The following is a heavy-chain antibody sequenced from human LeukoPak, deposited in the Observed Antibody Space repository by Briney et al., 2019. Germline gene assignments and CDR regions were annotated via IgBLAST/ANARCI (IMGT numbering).Heavy chain of an antibody. CDR1: GFIFTNYF. Sequence: GGSLRLSCAASGFIFTNYFMSWVRQAPGQGLEWVASIKHDGSEKYYVDSVRGRFTISRDNTMNSLYLQMSSLRAEDTAVYYCATDRGWRTSGYYLYYFEYWGQGTLVTYSS. CDR3: ATDRGWRTSGYYLYYFEY. V-gene: IGHV3-7*01. D-gene: IGHD3-3*01. CDR2: IKHDGSEK. J-gene: IGHJ4*02.